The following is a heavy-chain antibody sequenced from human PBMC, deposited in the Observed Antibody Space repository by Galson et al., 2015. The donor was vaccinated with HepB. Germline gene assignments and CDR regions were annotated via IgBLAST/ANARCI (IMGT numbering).Heavy chain of an antibody. D-gene: IGHD1-26*01. CDR2: IKSKTDGGTT. CDR3: TTAPPPPLRYPRYYYYYGMDV. J-gene: IGHJ6*02. CDR1: GFTFSNAW. V-gene: IGHV3-15*07. Sequence: SLRLSCAASGFTFSNAWMNWVRQAPGKGLEWVGRIKSKTDGGTTDYAAPVKGRFTISRDDSKNTLYLQMNSLKTEDTAVYYCTTAPPPPLRYPRYYYYYGMDVWGQGTTVTVSS.